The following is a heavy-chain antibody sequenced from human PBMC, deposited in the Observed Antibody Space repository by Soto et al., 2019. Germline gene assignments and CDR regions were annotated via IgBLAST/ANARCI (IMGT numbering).Heavy chain of an antibody. D-gene: IGHD2-2*01. Sequence: QVQLVQSGAEVKKPGSSVKVSCKASGGTFGSYAISWVRQAPGQGLEWMGGIIPIPGTANYAQKFQVRVTIAADECTSTAYMELSSLRSEDTAVYYCARSQGSSTSLEIYYYYYYGMDVWGQGTTVTVSS. J-gene: IGHJ6*02. V-gene: IGHV1-69*01. CDR3: ARSQGSSTSLEIYYYYYYGMDV. CDR2: IIPIPGTA. CDR1: GGTFGSYA.